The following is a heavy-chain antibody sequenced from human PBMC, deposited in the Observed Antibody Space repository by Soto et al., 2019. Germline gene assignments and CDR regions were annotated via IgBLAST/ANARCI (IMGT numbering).Heavy chain of an antibody. CDR2: IIPIYGTT. CDR1: GGTCSNDA. J-gene: IGHJ6*02. D-gene: IGHD6-6*01. CDR3: ARDGMGTLVGGMDV. V-gene: IGHV1-69*01. Sequence: QVQLVQSGAEVKNHGSSVKVSCKTSGGTCSNDAISWVRQAPGQGLEWMGGIIPIYGTTHYAQKFQDRVKLTADESTGTAYMELSSLRSEDTGVYYCARDGMGTLVGGMDVWGQGTTVTVSS.